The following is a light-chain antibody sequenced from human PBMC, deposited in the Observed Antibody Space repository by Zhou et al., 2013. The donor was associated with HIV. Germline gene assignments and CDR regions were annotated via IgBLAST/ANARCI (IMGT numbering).Light chain of an antibody. V-gene: IGKV1-5*03. CDR3: QHYNGYST. CDR1: QSISSW. CDR2: KAS. Sequence: DIQMTQSPSTLSASVGDRVTITCRASQSISSWLAWYQQKPGKAPKVLIYKASSLESGVPSRFSGSGSGTEFTLTISSLQPDDFATYYCQHYNGYSTFGQGTKVEI. J-gene: IGKJ1*01.